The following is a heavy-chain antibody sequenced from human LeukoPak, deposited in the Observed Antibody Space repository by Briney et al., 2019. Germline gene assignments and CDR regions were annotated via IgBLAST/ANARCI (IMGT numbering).Heavy chain of an antibody. V-gene: IGHV3-30-3*01. CDR1: GFTFSNYA. CDR3: VKDGDTAMVYYSYYGMDV. Sequence: QPGGSLRLSCAASGFTFSNYAMHWVRQAPGKGLEWVAVISYDGSNKYYADSVKGRFTISRDNSKNTLYLQMNSLRVEDAAVYYCVKDGDTAMVYYSYYGMDVWGQGTTVTVSS. J-gene: IGHJ6*02. CDR2: ISYDGSNK. D-gene: IGHD5-18*01.